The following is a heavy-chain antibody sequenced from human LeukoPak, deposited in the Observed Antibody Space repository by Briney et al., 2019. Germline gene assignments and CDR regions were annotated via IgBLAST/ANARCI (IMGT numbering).Heavy chain of an antibody. CDR1: GSTFSSYA. CDR2: ISESSGNT. Sequence: GASLRLSCAASGSTFSSYAMNWVRQAPGKGLEWVSGISESSGNTYYADSVKGRFTISRDNSKNTLYLQMNSLRAEDTAVYYCAKGLIPGRLRFGVDVWGQGTTVTVSS. D-gene: IGHD6-25*01. J-gene: IGHJ6*02. CDR3: AKGLIPGRLRFGVDV. V-gene: IGHV3-23*01.